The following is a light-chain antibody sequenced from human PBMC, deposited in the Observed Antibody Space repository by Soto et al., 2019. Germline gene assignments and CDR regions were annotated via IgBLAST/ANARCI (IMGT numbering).Light chain of an antibody. V-gene: IGLV2-14*01. J-gene: IGLJ1*01. Sequence: QSALTQPASVSGSPGQSITISCTGTSSDVGGYNYVSWYQQHPGKAPKVIIFEVSNRPSGVSNRFSGSKSGNTASLTISGLLAEDEADYYGNSYTRSRSYVFGTGTKVTVL. CDR3: NSYTRSRSYV. CDR2: EVS. CDR1: SSDVGGYNY.